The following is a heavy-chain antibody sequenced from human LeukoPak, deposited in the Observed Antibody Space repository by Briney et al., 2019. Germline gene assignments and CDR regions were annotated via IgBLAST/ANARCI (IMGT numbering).Heavy chain of an antibody. CDR3: TSRGGDYSSGWYDLDY. J-gene: IGHJ4*02. D-gene: IGHD6-19*01. Sequence: PGGTLKLSCAASGFTFSGSAMHWVGQASGKGLEWVGRIRSKANSYATAYAASVKGRFTISRDDSKNTAYLQMNSLKTEDTAVYYCTSRGGDYSSGWYDLDYWGQGTLVTVSS. V-gene: IGHV3-73*01. CDR2: IRSKANSYAT. CDR1: GFTFSGSA.